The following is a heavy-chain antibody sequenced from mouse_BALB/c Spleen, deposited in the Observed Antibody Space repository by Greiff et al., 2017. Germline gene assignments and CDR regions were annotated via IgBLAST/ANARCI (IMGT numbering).Heavy chain of an antibody. Sequence: VQLKESGGGLVQPGGSRKLSCAASGFTFSSFGMHWVRQAPEKGLEWVAYISSGSSTIYYADTVKGRFTISRDNPKNTLFLQMTSLRSEDTAMYYCARDDRFAYWGQGTLVTVSA. J-gene: IGHJ3*01. CDR2: ISSGSSTI. V-gene: IGHV5-17*02. CDR1: GFTFSSFG. CDR3: ARDDRFAY. D-gene: IGHD2-12*01.